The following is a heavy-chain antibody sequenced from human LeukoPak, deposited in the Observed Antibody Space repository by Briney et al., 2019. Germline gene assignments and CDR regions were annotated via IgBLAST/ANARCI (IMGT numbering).Heavy chain of an antibody. V-gene: IGHV1-69*05. D-gene: IGHD2-2*01. CDR1: GGTFSSYA. J-gene: IGHJ6*03. Sequence: GASVKVSCKASGGTFSSYAISWVRQAPGQGLEWMGGIIPIFGTANYAQKFQGRVTITTDESTSTAYMELSSLRSEDTAVYYCASHCSSTSCYRYYYMDVWGKGTTVTVSS. CDR3: ASHCSSTSCYRYYYMDV. CDR2: IIPIFGTA.